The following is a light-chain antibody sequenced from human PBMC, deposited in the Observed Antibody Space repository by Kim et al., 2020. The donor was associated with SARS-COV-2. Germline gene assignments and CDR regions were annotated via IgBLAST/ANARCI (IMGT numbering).Light chain of an antibody. CDR1: SSDVGGYNY. CDR3: CSYAGSYTFVV. J-gene: IGLJ2*01. Sequence: QSALTQPRPVSGSPGQSVTISCTGTSSDVGGYNYVSWYQQHPGKAPKVMIYDVTKRPSGVPDRFSGSKSGNTASLTISGLQAEDEADYYCCSYAGSYTFVVFGGGTQLTVL. CDR2: DVT. V-gene: IGLV2-11*01.